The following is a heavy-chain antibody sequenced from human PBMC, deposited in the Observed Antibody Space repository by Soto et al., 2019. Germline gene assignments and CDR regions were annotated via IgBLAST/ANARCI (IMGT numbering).Heavy chain of an antibody. J-gene: IGHJ4*02. V-gene: IGHV4-59*01. CDR3: ARAQGSLWPRMYFDY. D-gene: IGHD3-10*01. CDR2: IYYSGST. Sequence: QVQLQESGPGLVKPSETLPLTCTVSGGSISSYYWSWIRQPPGKGLEWIGYIYYSGSTNYNPSLKSRVTISVDTSKNQFSLKLSSVTAADTAVYYCARAQGSLWPRMYFDYWGQGTLVTVSS. CDR1: GGSISSYY.